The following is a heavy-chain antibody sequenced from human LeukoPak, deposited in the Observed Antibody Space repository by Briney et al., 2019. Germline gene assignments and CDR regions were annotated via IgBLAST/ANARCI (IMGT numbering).Heavy chain of an antibody. J-gene: IGHJ6*03. D-gene: IGHD3-3*01. V-gene: IGHV1-69*01. CDR3: ARDVLRFLEWPSYYYYYMDV. CDR1: GGTFSSYA. CDR2: IIPIFGTA. Sequence: SVKVSCKASGGTFSSYAISWVRQAPGQGLEWKGGIIPIFGTANYAQKFQGRVTITADESTSTAYMELSSLRSEDTAVYYCARDVLRFLEWPSYYYYYMDVWGKGTTVTVSS.